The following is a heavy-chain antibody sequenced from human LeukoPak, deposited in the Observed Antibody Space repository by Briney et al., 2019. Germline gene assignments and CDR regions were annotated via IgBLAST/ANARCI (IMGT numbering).Heavy chain of an antibody. CDR1: GYTFTDYY. D-gene: IGHD3-3*01. CDR2: MHPNSGGT. V-gene: IGHV1-2*02. Sequence: ASVKVSCKASGYTFTDYYMHWLRQAPGQGLEWMGWMHPNSGGTNYAQKFQGRVTMTRDTSISTAYMDLSSLRSDDTAVYHCARHTTIFGVAIIDIWGQGTMVTVSS. J-gene: IGHJ3*02. CDR3: ARHTTIFGVAIIDI.